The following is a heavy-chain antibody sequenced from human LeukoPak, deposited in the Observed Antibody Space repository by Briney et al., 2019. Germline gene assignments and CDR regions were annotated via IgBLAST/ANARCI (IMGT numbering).Heavy chain of an antibody. V-gene: IGHV1-18*04. CDR1: GYTFTSHG. J-gene: IGHJ5*02. CDR2: ISTYNVNT. Sequence: ASVKVSCKASGYTFTSHGITWVRQAPGQGLEWMGWISTYNVNTNYAQKLQGRVTMTTDTSTSTAYMELRSLRSDDTAVYYCARPYCSGGSCPNGGFWFDPWGQGTLVTVSS. D-gene: IGHD2-15*01. CDR3: ARPYCSGGSCPNGGFWFDP.